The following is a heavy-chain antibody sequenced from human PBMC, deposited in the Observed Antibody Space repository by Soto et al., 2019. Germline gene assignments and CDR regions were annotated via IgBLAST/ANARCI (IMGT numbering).Heavy chain of an antibody. D-gene: IGHD3-10*01. V-gene: IGHV3-7*01. CDR3: ARDLWYRKFLAWMDYYYYYMDV. CDR2: IKQDGSEK. J-gene: IGHJ6*03. CDR1: GFTFSSYW. Sequence: GGSLRLSCAASGFTFSSYWMSWVRQAPGKGLEWVANIKQDGSEKYYVDSVKGRFTISRDNAKNSLYLQMNSLRAEDTAVYYCARDLWYRKFLAWMDYYYYYMDVWGKGTTVTVSS.